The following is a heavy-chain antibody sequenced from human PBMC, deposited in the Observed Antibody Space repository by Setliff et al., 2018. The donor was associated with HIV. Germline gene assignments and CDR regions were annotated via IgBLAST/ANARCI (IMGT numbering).Heavy chain of an antibody. CDR1: GGTLSNYV. J-gene: IGHJ4*02. CDR3: ARDHPGIAY. Sequence: GASVKVSCKTSGGTLSNYVITWVRQAPGQGLEWMGMIIPMYNIPAYAQKFQGRVTITRDTSASTVYMELSSLRSEDTAMYYCARDHPGIAYWGQGTMVTVSS. V-gene: IGHV1-69*04. CDR2: IIPMYNIP.